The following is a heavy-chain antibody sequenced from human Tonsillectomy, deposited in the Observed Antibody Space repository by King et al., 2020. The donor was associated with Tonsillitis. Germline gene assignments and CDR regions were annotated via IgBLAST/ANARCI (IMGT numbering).Heavy chain of an antibody. D-gene: IGHD2-2*02. V-gene: IGHV3-7*01. CDR3: ARDPYTGAFGAFDM. CDR1: EFTFRNFL. Sequence: VQLVEFGGGLVHPGGSLTLSCAASEFTFRNFLMTWIRQAPGKGLEWVANIKQDGNEKNYVDSVKDRFFISRDNAKKSLYLQMNSLRVEDTAVYYCARDPYTGAFGAFDMWGQGTMVTVSS. J-gene: IGHJ3*02. CDR2: IKQDGNEK.